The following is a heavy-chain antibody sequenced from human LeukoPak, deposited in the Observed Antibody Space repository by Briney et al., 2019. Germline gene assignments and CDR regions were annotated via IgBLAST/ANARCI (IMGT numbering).Heavy chain of an antibody. CDR2: IYHSGST. J-gene: IGHJ6*02. CDR1: GYSISSGYY. Sequence: ETLSLTCTVSGYSISSGYYWGWIRQPPGKGLEWIGSIYHSGSTYYNPSLKSRVTISVDTSKNQFSLKLSSVTAADTAAYYCARDSWYYYGSGSYSASYGMDVWGQGTTVTVSS. CDR3: ARDSWYYYGSGSYSASYGMDV. D-gene: IGHD3-10*01. V-gene: IGHV4-38-2*02.